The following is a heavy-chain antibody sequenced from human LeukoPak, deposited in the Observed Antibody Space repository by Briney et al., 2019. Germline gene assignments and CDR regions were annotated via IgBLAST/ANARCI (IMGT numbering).Heavy chain of an antibody. CDR2: INPNSGDT. J-gene: IGHJ4*02. Sequence: ASVKVSCKASGYTFTGYYMHWVRQAPGQGLEWMGWINPNSGDTNYAQKFQGRVTMTRDTSISTAYMELSRLRSDDTAVYYCARAGVLLWFGEFDYWGQGTLVTVSS. D-gene: IGHD3-10*01. CDR1: GYTFTGYY. CDR3: ARAGVLLWFGEFDY. V-gene: IGHV1-2*02.